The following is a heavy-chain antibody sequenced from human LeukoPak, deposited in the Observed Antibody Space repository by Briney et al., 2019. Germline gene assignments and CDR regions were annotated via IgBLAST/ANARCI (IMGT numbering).Heavy chain of an antibody. J-gene: IGHJ5*02. D-gene: IGHD2-15*01. V-gene: IGHV3-48*01. CDR2: ISSSSSTI. Sequence: PGGSLRLSCAASGFTFSSYSMNWVRQAPGKGLEWVSYISSSSSTIYYADSVKGRFTISRDNAKNSLYLQMNSLRAEDTAVYYCAKVAPYCSGGSCYPLPWGQGTLVTVSS. CDR3: AKVAPYCSGGSCYPLP. CDR1: GFTFSSYS.